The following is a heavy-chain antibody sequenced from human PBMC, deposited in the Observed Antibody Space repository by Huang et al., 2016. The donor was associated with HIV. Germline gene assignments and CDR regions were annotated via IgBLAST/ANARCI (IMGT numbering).Heavy chain of an antibody. V-gene: IGHV1-69*01. J-gene: IGHJ4*02. CDR3: ARGLSGNIDS. D-gene: IGHD1-20*01. CDR1: GGTFSSHT. Sequence: QVQLVQSGAELKKPGSSVKVSCKASGGTFSSHTITWVRQAPGKGFEWRGEIVHMFGTGNNAQNFQGRVTITADEATATAYLELSSLKFEDTAIYYCARGLSGNIDSWGQGSLVTVSS. CDR2: IVHMFGTG.